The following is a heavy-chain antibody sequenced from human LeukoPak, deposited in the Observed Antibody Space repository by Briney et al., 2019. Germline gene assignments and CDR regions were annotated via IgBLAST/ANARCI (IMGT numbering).Heavy chain of an antibody. D-gene: IGHD3-22*01. Sequence: SETLSLTCTVSGGSISSYYWSWIRQPAGKGLEWIGRIYTSGSTNYNPSLKSRVTISVDKSKNQFSLELSSVTAADTAVYYCARDAEFYYYDSSGYRPRGVYFDYWGQGTLVTVSS. CDR3: ARDAEFYYYDSSGYRPRGVYFDY. V-gene: IGHV4-4*07. J-gene: IGHJ4*02. CDR1: GGSISSYY. CDR2: IYTSGST.